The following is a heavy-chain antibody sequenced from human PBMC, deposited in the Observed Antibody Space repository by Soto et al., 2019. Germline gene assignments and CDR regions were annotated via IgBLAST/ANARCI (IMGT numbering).Heavy chain of an antibody. J-gene: IGHJ6*02. CDR1: GWIFGEYY. Sequence: GCRRLSFAASGWIFGEYYMGWVRQTTGKGLEWISYISTRSTYTNYADSVKGRFTISRDNSKNTLYLQMNSLRAEDRAVYYCARDQEDCSTTRCYYYYGLDVWGQGTTVNVSS. CDR3: ARDQEDCSTTRCYYYYGLDV. V-gene: IGHV3-11*06. D-gene: IGHD2-2*01. CDR2: ISTRSTYT.